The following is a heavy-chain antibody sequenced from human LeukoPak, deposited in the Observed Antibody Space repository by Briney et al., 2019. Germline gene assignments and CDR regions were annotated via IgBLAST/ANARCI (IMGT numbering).Heavy chain of an antibody. D-gene: IGHD3-10*01. J-gene: IGHJ5*02. CDR1: GFTFSSYS. CDR2: ISSSSSYT. Sequence: GGSLRLSCAASGFTFSSYSMNSVRQAPGKGLGWVSSISSSSSYTYYAESVKGRFTISRDNAKNSLCLQMNRQRADDLASSYWARLSAGSGPWGQGTLVSVST. CDR3: ARLSAGSGP. V-gene: IGHV3-21*01.